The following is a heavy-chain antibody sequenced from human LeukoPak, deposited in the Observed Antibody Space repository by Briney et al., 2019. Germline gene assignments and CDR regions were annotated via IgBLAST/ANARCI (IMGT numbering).Heavy chain of an antibody. CDR1: GFTFSSYS. V-gene: IGHV3-21*01. CDR2: ISSSTNYI. Sequence: GGSLRLSCAASGFTFSSYSMNWVRQAPGKGLEWVSSISSSTNYIYYAESVKGRFTISRDNAKSSLFLQLNSLRAEDTAMYYCARGYYDSSTAGSAHFRHWGQGTLVTVSS. D-gene: IGHD3-22*01. J-gene: IGHJ1*01. CDR3: ARGYYDSSTAGSAHFRH.